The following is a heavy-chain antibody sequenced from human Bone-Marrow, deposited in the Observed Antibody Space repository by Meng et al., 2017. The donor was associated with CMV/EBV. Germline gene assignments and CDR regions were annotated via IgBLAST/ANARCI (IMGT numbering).Heavy chain of an antibody. CDR2: IIGILGIE. Sequence: CKVSGATFGSSTISWVRQAPGQGLEWMGRIIGILGIEKYSQKLKGRVTISADRSTNTVYMELSSLTSEDTAVYYCARGQLPAYSFRHWGPGTLVTVSS. CDR3: ARGQLPAYSFRH. V-gene: IGHV1-69*02. D-gene: IGHD2-2*01. J-gene: IGHJ4*02. CDR1: GATFGSST.